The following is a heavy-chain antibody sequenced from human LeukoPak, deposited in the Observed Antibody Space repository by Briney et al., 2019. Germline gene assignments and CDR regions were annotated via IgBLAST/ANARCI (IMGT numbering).Heavy chain of an antibody. CDR2: IYSGGST. V-gene: IGHV3-66*02. CDR1: GFTVSSNY. D-gene: IGHD6-19*01. J-gene: IGHJ4*02. CDR3: ARGGDHSSGWSYYFDY. Sequence: PGGSLRLSCAASGFTVSSNYMSWVRQAPGKGLEWVSVIYSGGSTYHADSVKGRFTISRDNSKNTLYLQMNSLRAEDTAVYYCARGGDHSSGWSYYFDYWGQGTLVTVSS.